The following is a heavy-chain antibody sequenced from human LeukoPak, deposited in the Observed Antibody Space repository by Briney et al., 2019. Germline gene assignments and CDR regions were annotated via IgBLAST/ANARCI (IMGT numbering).Heavy chain of an antibody. CDR1: GFTLSSYA. V-gene: IGHV3-23*01. D-gene: IGHD3-9*01. CDR3: AKGNARLTGYYSDY. CDR2: ISGSGGST. J-gene: IGHJ4*02. Sequence: AGGSLRLSCAASGFTLSSYAMSWVRQAPGKGLEWVSAISGSGGSTYYADSVKGRSTISRDNSKNTLYLQMNSLRAEDTAVYYCAKGNARLTGYYSDYWGQGTLVTVSS.